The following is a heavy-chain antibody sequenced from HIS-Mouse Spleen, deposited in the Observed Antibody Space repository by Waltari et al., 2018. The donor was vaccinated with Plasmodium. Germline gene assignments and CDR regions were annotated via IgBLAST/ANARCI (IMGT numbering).Heavy chain of an antibody. CDR2: IYSGGST. J-gene: IGHJ4*02. V-gene: IGHV3-66*01. CDR3: ATPRVGGSYFDY. Sequence: EVQLVASGGGLVQPGGSLRLSCGAPGFNVSSSYMSGVRQAPGKVLGWVSVIYSGGSTYYADSVKGRFTISRDNSKNTLYLQMNSLRAEDTAVYYCATPRVGGSYFDYWGQGTLVTVSS. CDR1: GFNVSSSY. D-gene: IGHD1-26*01.